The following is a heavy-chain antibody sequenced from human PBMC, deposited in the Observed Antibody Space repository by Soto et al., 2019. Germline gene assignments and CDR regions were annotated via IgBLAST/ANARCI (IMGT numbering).Heavy chain of an antibody. CDR3: ARDHKEAFDI. J-gene: IGHJ3*02. Sequence: PSETLSLTCTVSGGSISSYFLNWIRQAPGKGLEWIGYMYFNESTNYNLSLKSRVTISLDTSKSLFSLKLNSVTAADTAVYYCARDHKEAFDIWGQGTLVTVSS. CDR2: MYFNEST. CDR1: GGSISSYF. V-gene: IGHV4-59*01.